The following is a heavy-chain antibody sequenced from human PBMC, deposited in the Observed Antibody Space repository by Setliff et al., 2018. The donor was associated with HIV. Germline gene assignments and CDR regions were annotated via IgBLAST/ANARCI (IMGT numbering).Heavy chain of an antibody. CDR1: GFTFSSYG. J-gene: IGHJ3*02. V-gene: IGHV3-33*01. D-gene: IGHD6-19*01. CDR2: IWFDGSNI. CDR3: ARYALAVPGYHNAFDI. Sequence: PGGSLRLSCAASGFTFSSYGMHWVRQAPGKGLEWVAIIWFDGSNIYYVDSVEGRFTISRDNADNSLYLQMNSLRAEDTAVYYCARYALAVPGYHNAFDIWGQGTMVTVSS.